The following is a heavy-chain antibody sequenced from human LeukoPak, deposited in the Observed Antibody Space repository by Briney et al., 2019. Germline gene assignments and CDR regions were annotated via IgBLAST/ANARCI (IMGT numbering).Heavy chain of an antibody. CDR3: AKADRYCSSTSCLPFDY. CDR1: GFTVSSNY. V-gene: IGHV3-53*01. D-gene: IGHD2-2*01. Sequence: GGSLRLSCAASGFTVSSNYMSWVRQAPGKGLEWVSVIYRGGNTDYAESVKGRFTISRDSSKNTVHLQMNSLRAEDTAVYYCAKADRYCSSTSCLPFDYWGQGTLVTVSS. J-gene: IGHJ4*02. CDR2: IYRGGNT.